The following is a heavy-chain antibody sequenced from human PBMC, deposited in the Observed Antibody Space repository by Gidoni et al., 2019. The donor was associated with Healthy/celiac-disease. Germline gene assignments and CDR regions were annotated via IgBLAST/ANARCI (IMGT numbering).Heavy chain of an antibody. Sequence: KFQGRVTITADESTSTAYMELSSLKSEDTAVYYCARGQYYDSSGSFDYWGQGTLVTVSS. D-gene: IGHD3-22*01. CDR3: ARGQYYDSSGSFDY. V-gene: IGHV1-69*01. J-gene: IGHJ4*02.